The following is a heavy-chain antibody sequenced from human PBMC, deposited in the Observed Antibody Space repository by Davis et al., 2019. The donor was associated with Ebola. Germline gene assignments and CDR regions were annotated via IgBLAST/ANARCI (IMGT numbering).Heavy chain of an antibody. Sequence: HTGGSLRLSCAVSGFTFSSHWMHWLRQVPGKGLVWLSRINGDGSRTSYADSVKSRFTISRDNAKNTLLLQMHSLEVEDTAMYYCARDILGGTTGFDNWGQGTLVTVTS. CDR2: INGDGSRT. CDR1: GFTFSSHW. CDR3: ARDILGGTTGFDN. D-gene: IGHD1-26*01. V-gene: IGHV3-74*01. J-gene: IGHJ4*02.